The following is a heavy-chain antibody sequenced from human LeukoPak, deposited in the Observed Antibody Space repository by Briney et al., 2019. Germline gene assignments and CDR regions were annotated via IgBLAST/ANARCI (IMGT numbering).Heavy chain of an antibody. CDR2: IYTSGST. D-gene: IGHD3-9*01. Sequence: PSETLSLTCTVSGGSISSYYWSWIRQPAGKGLEWIGRIYTSGSTNYNPSLKSRATMSVDTSKNQFSLKLSSVTAADTAVYYCARDLRDSLVIAASAYNWFDPWGQGTLVTVSS. V-gene: IGHV4-4*07. J-gene: IGHJ5*02. CDR3: ARDLRDSLVIAASAYNWFDP. CDR1: GGSISSYY.